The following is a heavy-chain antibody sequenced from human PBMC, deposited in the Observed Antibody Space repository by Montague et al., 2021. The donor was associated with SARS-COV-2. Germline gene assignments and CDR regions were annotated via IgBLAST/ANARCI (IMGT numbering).Heavy chain of an antibody. J-gene: IGHJ4*02. CDR2: ITDGGNT. CDR1: GGSFSGYY. V-gene: IGHV4-34*01. D-gene: IGHD2-15*01. Sequence: SETLSLTCAVSGGSFSGYYWSWIRQPPGMGLEWIGGITDGGNTDYNPSLKSRVTLSVDTSKRHFSLTLTSLTAVDTSVYYCASRQLGYCDGVGCPLDAFDIWGQGTLVTVSS. CDR3: ASRQLGYCDGVGCPLDAFDI.